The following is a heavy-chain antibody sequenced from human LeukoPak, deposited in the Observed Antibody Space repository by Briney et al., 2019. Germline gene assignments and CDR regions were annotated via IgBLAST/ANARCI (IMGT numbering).Heavy chain of an antibody. CDR2: IHYSGST. J-gene: IGHJ3*02. D-gene: IGHD3-16*01. CDR1: GGSISSSSYY. V-gene: IGHV4-39*07. CDR3: ARVPSRGKFGGTKDAFDI. Sequence: PSETLSLTCTVSGGSISSSSYYWGWIRQPPGKGLEWIGSIHYSGSTNYNPSLKSRVTISVDTSKDQFSLKLSSVTAADTAVYYCARVPSRGKFGGTKDAFDIWGQGTMVTVSS.